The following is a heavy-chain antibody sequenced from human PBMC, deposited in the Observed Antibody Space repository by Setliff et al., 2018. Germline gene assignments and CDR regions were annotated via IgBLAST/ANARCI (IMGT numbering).Heavy chain of an antibody. CDR2: IYYSGST. D-gene: IGHD6-13*01. CDR3: ARDEGSSYFYGMDV. J-gene: IGHJ6*02. CDR1: GGSISSYY. Sequence: SETLSLTCTVSGGSISSYYWSWIRQPPGKGLEWIGYIYYSGSTNYNPSLKSRVTMSVDTSKNQFSLKLSSVTAADTAVYYCARDEGSSYFYGMDVWGQGTTVTVSS. V-gene: IGHV4-59*01.